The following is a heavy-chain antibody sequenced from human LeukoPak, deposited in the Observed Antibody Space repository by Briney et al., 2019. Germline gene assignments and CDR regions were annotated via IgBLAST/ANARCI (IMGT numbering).Heavy chain of an antibody. CDR1: GFTFSNAW. V-gene: IGHV3-15*01. Sequence: GGSLRLSCAASGFTFSNAWMNWVRQAPGQGLEWLGRIKSKTDGGTTDYAAPVKGRFTISRDDSKNTLYLQMNSLKTEDTAVYYCTTDNGYNWDYYYMDVWGKGTTVTVSS. D-gene: IGHD1-20*01. CDR2: IKSKTDGGTT. CDR3: TTDNGYNWDYYYMDV. J-gene: IGHJ6*03.